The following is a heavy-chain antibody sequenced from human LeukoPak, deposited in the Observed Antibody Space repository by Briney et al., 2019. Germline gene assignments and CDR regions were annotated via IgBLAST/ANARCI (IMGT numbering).Heavy chain of an antibody. CDR2: IKQDGSEK. CDR1: GFSFSNYA. CDR3: ARERYNWNYAFDY. D-gene: IGHD1-7*01. Sequence: PGGSLRLSCVASGFSFSNYAMAWVRQAPGKGLEWVANIKQDGSEKYYVDSVKGRFTISRDNAKNSLSLHMNSLRAEDTAVYYCARERYNWNYAFDYWGQGTLVTVSS. J-gene: IGHJ4*02. V-gene: IGHV3-7*01.